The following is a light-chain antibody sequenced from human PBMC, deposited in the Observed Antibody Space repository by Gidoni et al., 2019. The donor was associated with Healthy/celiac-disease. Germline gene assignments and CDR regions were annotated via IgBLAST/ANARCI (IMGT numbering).Light chain of an antibody. J-gene: IGKJ2*01. CDR3: QQRSNWPRYT. CDR1: QSVSSY. V-gene: IGKV3-11*01. CDR2: DAS. Sequence: EIVLTQSPATLSLSPGERSTLSCRASQSVSSYLACYQQKPGQAPRLLIYDASNRATGIPAMFSGSGSGTDFTLTISSLVPEDFAFYYCQQRSNWPRYTFGQGTKLEIK.